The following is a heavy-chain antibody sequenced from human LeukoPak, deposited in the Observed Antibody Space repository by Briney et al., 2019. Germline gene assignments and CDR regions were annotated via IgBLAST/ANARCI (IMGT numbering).Heavy chain of an antibody. CDR2: IYYSGST. CDR1: GGSISSSSYY. CDR3: ARHNFVEEYFDY. D-gene: IGHD3-16*02. J-gene: IGHJ4*02. V-gene: IGHV4-39*01. Sequence: SETLSLTCTVSGGSISSSSYYWGWIRQPPGKGLEWIGSIYYSGSTYYNPSLKSRVTISADTSKNQFSLKLSSVTAADTAVYYCARHNFVEEYFDYWGQGTLVTVSS.